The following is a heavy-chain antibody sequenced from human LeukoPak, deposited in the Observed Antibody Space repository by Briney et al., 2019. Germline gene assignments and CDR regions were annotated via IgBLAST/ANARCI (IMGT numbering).Heavy chain of an antibody. V-gene: IGHV1-18*01. CDR2: ISAYNGNT. D-gene: IGHD6-13*01. CDR1: GYTFTSYG. Sequence: ASVKVSCKASGYTFTSYGISWVRQAPGQGLEWMGWISAYNGNTNYAQKLQGRVTVTTDTSTSTAYMELRSLRSDDTAVYYCARGPPGIAAAGLDNWFDPWGQGTLVTVSS. J-gene: IGHJ5*02. CDR3: ARGPPGIAAAGLDNWFDP.